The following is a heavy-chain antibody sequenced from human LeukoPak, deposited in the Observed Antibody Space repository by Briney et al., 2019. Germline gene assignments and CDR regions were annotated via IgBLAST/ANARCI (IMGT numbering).Heavy chain of an antibody. CDR2: ISGSGGST. CDR1: GFTFSSYA. V-gene: IGHV3-23*01. CDR3: ASDPLWFGGSGDYYGMDV. D-gene: IGHD3-10*01. J-gene: IGHJ6*02. Sequence: GGSLRLSCAASGFTFSSYAMSWVRQAPGKGLEWVSAISGSGGSTYYADSVKGRFTISRDNAKNSLYLQMNSLRAEDTAVYYCASDPLWFGGSGDYYGMDVWGQGTTVTVSS.